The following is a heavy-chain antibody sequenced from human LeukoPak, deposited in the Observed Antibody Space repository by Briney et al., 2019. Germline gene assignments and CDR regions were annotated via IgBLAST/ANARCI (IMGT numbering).Heavy chain of an antibody. CDR2: INHSGST. V-gene: IGHV4-34*01. CDR1: GGSFSGYY. Sequence: KPSETLSLTCAVYGGSFSGYYWSWIRQPPGKGLEWIGEINHSGSTNYNPSLKSRVTISVDTSKNQFSLKLSSVTAADTAVYYCARGYYYDSSGHFDYWGQGTLVTVCS. J-gene: IGHJ4*02. D-gene: IGHD3-22*01. CDR3: ARGYYYDSSGHFDY.